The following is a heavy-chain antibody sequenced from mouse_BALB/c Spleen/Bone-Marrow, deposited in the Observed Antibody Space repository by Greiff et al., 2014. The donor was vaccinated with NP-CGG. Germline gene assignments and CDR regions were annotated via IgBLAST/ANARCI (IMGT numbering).Heavy chain of an antibody. Sequence: QVQLQQSGPELVKPGASVKMSCKASGYTFTDYVISWVKQRTGQGLEWIGEIYPGSGSTYYNEKFKGKAILTADKSSNTAYMQLSSLTSEDSAVYFCARGGTYWYFDVWGAGTTVTVSS. CDR1: GYTFTDYV. CDR2: IYPGSGST. J-gene: IGHJ1*01. V-gene: IGHV1-81*01. CDR3: ARGGTYWYFDV.